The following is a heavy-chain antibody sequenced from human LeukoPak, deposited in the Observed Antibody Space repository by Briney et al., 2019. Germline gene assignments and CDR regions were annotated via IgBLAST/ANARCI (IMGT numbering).Heavy chain of an antibody. V-gene: IGHV3-7*01. J-gene: IGHJ3*02. Sequence: GGSLRLSCEASGFTFSSYWMSWVRQAPGRGPEWVAHIKENGNEQYYADSVKGRFTISRDNVKQSLCLQMNSLRAEDTAVYCCARGPGDFDASDIWGQGTVVTVSS. CDR3: ARGPGDFDASDI. D-gene: IGHD1-14*01. CDR2: IKENGNEQ. CDR1: GFTFSSYW.